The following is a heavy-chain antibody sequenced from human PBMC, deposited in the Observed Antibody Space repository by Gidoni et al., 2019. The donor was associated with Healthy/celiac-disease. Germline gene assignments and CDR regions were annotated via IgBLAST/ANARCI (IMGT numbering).Heavy chain of an antibody. CDR1: GGSISSSSYY. V-gene: IGHV4-39*01. CDR2: IDYSGST. Sequence: QLQLQESGPGLVKPSETLSLTCTVSGGSISSSSYYWGWIRQPPGKGLEWIGSIDYSGSTYYNPSLKSRVTISVDTSKNQFSLKLSSVTAADTAVYYCARRRIAARAFDYWGQGTLVTVSS. CDR3: ARRRIAARAFDY. J-gene: IGHJ4*02. D-gene: IGHD6-6*01.